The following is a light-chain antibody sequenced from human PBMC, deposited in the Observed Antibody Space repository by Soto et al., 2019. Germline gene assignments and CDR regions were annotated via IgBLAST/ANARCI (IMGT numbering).Light chain of an antibody. V-gene: IGKV1-5*01. Sequence: DIQMTQSPSTLSASVGDRLTITCRASQSISSWLAWYQQRPGKAPKLLIFDASSLESGVPSRFGGSGSGTDFTLTISSLEPEDFALYYCQQRSNWPITFGQGTRLEIK. J-gene: IGKJ5*01. CDR3: QQRSNWPIT. CDR2: DAS. CDR1: QSISSW.